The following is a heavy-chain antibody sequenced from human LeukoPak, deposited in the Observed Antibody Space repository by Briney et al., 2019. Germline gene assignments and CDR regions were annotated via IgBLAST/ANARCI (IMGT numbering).Heavy chain of an antibody. CDR1: GASISGGTYY. CDR3: ARRGGSGRAFDY. J-gene: IGHJ4*02. V-gene: IGHV4-39*01. D-gene: IGHD1-26*01. Sequence: SETLSLNCSVSGASISGGTYYWGWIRQPPGKGLEWIGSIYYTGSTYDNPSLKGRVTISVDTSKNQFSLKLSSVTAADTAVYYCARRGGSGRAFDYWGQGTLVTVSS. CDR2: IYYTGST.